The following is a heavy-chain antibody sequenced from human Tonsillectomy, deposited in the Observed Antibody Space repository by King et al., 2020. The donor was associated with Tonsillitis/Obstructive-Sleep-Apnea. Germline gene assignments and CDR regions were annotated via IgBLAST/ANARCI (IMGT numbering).Heavy chain of an antibody. Sequence: VQLQQWGAGLLKPSETLSLTCAVYGGSFSGYYWSWIRQPPGKGLEWIGEINHSGSTNYNPSLKSRVTISLDTSKNQFSLKLSSVTAADTAVYYCAREKVQWLVQGGGFDPWGQGTLVTVSS. D-gene: IGHD6-19*01. J-gene: IGHJ5*02. CDR2: INHSGST. V-gene: IGHV4-34*01. CDR1: GGSFSGYY. CDR3: AREKVQWLVQGGGFDP.